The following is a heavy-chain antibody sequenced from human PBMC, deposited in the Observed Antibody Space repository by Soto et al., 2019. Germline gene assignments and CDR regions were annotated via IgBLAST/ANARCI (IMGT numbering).Heavy chain of an antibody. CDR1: GCTFRIYA. CDR3: ARSAIVLMVYAIGTWLDP. J-gene: IGHJ5*02. D-gene: IGHD2-8*01. Sequence: LRLYCAASGCTFRIYAMHWVRQAPGKGLEWVAVISYDGSNKYYADSVKGRLTISRDNSKNTLYLQMNSLRAEDTAVYYCARSAIVLMVYAIGTWLDPWGKGTPGKVSS. CDR2: ISYDGSNK. V-gene: IGHV3-30-3*01.